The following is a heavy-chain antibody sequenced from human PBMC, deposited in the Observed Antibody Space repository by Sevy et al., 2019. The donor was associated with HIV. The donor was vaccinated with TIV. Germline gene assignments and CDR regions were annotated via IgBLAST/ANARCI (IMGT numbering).Heavy chain of an antibody. J-gene: IGHJ6*02. D-gene: IGHD3-10*02. CDR3: ARAWPMFGSNPADYYGMDV. V-gene: IGHV3-30-3*01. CDR2: ISYDGSNK. Sequence: GGSLRLSCAASGFTFSSYAMHWVRQAPGKGLEWVAVISYDGSNKYHADSVKGRFTISRDNSKNTLYLQMNSLRAEDTAVYYCARAWPMFGSNPADYYGMDVWDQGTTVTVSS. CDR1: GFTFSSYA.